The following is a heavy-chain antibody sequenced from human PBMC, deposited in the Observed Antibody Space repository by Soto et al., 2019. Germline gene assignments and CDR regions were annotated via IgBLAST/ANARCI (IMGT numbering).Heavy chain of an antibody. CDR1: GFTFSSYA. CDR3: AKDRFFYSSSSRVFDY. J-gene: IGHJ4*02. D-gene: IGHD6-6*01. V-gene: IGHV3-23*01. Sequence: GGSLRLSCAASGFTFSSYAMSWVRQAPGKGLEWVSAISGSGGSTYYADSVKGRFTISRVNSKNTLYLQMNSLRAEDTAVYYCAKDRFFYSSSSRVFDYWGQGTLVTVSS. CDR2: ISGSGGST.